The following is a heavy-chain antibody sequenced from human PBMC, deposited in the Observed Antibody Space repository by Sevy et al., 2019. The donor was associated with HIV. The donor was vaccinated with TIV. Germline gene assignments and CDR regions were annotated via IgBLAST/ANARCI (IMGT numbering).Heavy chain of an antibody. Sequence: GGSLRLSCATSGFTFNSHGMHGVRQAPGKGLEWVSFIQYDGGNKNYADSVKGRFTISRDNSKNTLYLQLSGLRTEDTALYYCVKDPLISLGADLFDYWGQGTLVTVSS. CDR2: IQYDGGNK. D-gene: IGHD7-27*01. J-gene: IGHJ4*02. CDR1: GFTFNSHG. V-gene: IGHV3-30*02. CDR3: VKDPLISLGADLFDY.